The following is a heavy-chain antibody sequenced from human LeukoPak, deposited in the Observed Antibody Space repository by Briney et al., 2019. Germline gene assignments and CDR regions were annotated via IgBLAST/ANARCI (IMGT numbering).Heavy chain of an antibody. CDR1: GGTFSSYA. J-gene: IGHJ4*02. CDR2: IIPIFGTA. CDR3: ARERRRRNYGGNSGGFDY. V-gene: IGHV1-69*13. D-gene: IGHD4-23*01. Sequence: SVKVSCKASGGTFSSYAISWVRQTPGQGLEWMGGIIPIFGTANYAQKFQGRVTITADESTSTAYLELSSLRSEDTAVYYCARERRRRNYGGNSGGFDYWGQGTLVTVSS.